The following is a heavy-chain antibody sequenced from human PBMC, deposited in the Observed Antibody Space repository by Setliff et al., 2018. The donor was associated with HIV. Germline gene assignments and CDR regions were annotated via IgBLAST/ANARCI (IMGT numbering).Heavy chain of an antibody. CDR1: AYTFTTYD. CDR2: MNPNSGDT. CDR3: VRGPSSGWPAYYYYTDV. V-gene: IGHV1-8*01. J-gene: IGHJ6*03. D-gene: IGHD6-19*01. Sequence: ASVKVSCKASAYTFTTYDINWVRQATGQGLEWMGWMNPNSGDTAYAQKFQGRVNMTRDTSISTAYLELSSLISEDTAVYYCVRGPSSGWPAYYYYTDVWGKGTTVTVSS.